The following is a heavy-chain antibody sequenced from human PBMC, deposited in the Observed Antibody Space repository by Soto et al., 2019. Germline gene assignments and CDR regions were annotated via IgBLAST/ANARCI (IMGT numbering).Heavy chain of an antibody. J-gene: IGHJ3*02. V-gene: IGHV3-33*01. CDR1: GFTFRSDG. Sequence: QVQLVESGGGVVQPGRSLRLSCAESGFTFRSDGMHWVRQAPGKGLEWVAVIWYDGTNENYGDSVKGRFTISRDNSKNTRYLQMNSLRAEDTAVYYCARDDYANARAFDIWGQGTMVTVSS. CDR2: IWYDGTNE. CDR3: ARDDYANARAFDI. D-gene: IGHD4-17*01.